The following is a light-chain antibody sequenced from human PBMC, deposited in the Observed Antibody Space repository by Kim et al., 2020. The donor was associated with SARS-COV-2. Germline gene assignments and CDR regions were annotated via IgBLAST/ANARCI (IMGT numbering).Light chain of an antibody. CDR2: GAT. V-gene: IGKV3-15*01. J-gene: IGKJ4*01. CDR3: QQYNNWPT. CDR1: QSISSH. Sequence: CVSPEERDPLSCRASQSISSHLAWSRQKPGQAPRLRIFGATTRATGVPARFSGSGSGTEFTLTVSSLQSEDFAVYYCQQYNNWPTFGGGTKVDIK.